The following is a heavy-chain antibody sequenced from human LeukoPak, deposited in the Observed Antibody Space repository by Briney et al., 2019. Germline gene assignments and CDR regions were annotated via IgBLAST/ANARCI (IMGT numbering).Heavy chain of an antibody. Sequence: GGSLRLSCEASGCTFSRYTMNWVHQAPGKGLEWVGFISNKSCYIYYAHTVQGRFTISRHNPRHSLTLQINDLTAEQTAIYYCARDSLRGGGSLGCSYGLGGDYWGQGTLVTVSA. D-gene: IGHD5-18*01. V-gene: IGHV3-21*01. CDR2: ISNKSCYI. CDR3: ARDSLRGGGSLGCSYGLGGDY. CDR1: GCTFSRYT. J-gene: IGHJ4*02.